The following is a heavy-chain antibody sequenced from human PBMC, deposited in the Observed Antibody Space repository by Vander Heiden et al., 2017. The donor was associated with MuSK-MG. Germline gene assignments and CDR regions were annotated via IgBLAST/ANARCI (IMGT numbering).Heavy chain of an antibody. CDR1: GFTFSKYG. J-gene: IGHJ4*02. Sequence: QVQMVESGGGVVQPGRSLRPSCAASGFTFSKYGRQWVRQAPGKGLELVVVIWYDVRNKYYADSVKGRFNGSRDNSKKKLYLQMSSLRVEDTPVSYCERALWLGFNGDYWGQGTLVTVSS. CDR3: ERALWLGFNGDY. V-gene: IGHV3-33*01. CDR2: IWYDVRNK. D-gene: IGHD6-19*01.